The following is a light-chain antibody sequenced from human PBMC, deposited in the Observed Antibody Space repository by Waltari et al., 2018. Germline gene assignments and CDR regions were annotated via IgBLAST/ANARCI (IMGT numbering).Light chain of an antibody. CDR3: YSSDSTGLRV. CDR1: EFPTQY. Sequence: SYELTQTPSVSVSPGQTARITCSGHEFPTQYAYWFQQKSGQAPRLVIYEDTKRPSGIPERFSGSSSGTVATLTITGAQVDDEADYYCYSSDSTGLRVFGGGTTVVVL. CDR2: EDT. J-gene: IGLJ1*01. V-gene: IGLV3-10*01.